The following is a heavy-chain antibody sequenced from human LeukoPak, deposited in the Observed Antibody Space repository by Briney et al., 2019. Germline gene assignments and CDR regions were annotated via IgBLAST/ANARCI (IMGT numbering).Heavy chain of an antibody. V-gene: IGHV4-34*01. D-gene: IGHD5-18*01. CDR3: ARGRPYSYDY. Sequence: PSETLSLTCAVYGGSFSGYYWSWIRRPPGKGLEWIGEINHSGSTNYNPSLKSRVTISVDTSKNQFSLKLSSVTAADTAVYYCARGRPYSYDYWGQGTLVTVSS. CDR1: GGSFSGYY. CDR2: INHSGST. J-gene: IGHJ4*02.